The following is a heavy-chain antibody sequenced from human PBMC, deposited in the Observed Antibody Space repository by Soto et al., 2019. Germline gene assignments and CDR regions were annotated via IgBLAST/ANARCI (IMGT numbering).Heavy chain of an antibody. J-gene: IGHJ4*02. CDR1: GGSISSGGYS. Sequence: PSETLSLTCAVSGGSISSGGYSWSWIRQPPGKGLEWIGYIYHSGSTYYNPSLKSRLTLFVDTSKNQFSLKLSSVTAADTAVYYCVRHAQWIIRAYWGQGSLVTVSS. CDR2: IYHSGST. V-gene: IGHV4-30-2*03. CDR3: VRHAQWIIRAY. D-gene: IGHD5-12*01.